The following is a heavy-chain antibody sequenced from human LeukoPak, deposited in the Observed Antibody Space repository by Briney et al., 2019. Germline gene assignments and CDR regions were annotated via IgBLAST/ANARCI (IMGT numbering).Heavy chain of an antibody. J-gene: IGHJ4*02. Sequence: PGRSLRLSYAASGFTFSSYGMHWVRQAPGKGLEWVAVISYDGSNKYYADSVKGRFTISRDNSKNTLYLQMNSLRAEDTAVYYCAKDLDGQQWLVPHFDYWGQGTLVTVSS. CDR2: ISYDGSNK. V-gene: IGHV3-30*18. CDR1: GFTFSSYG. D-gene: IGHD6-19*01. CDR3: AKDLDGQQWLVPHFDY.